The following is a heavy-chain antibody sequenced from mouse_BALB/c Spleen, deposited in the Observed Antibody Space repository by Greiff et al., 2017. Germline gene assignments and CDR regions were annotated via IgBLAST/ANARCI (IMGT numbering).Heavy chain of an antibody. CDR1: GFTFSSYA. CDR2: ISSGGRYT. CDR3: ASLYDGPFAY. D-gene: IGHD2-3*01. V-gene: IGHV5-9-4*01. Sequence: EVKLEESGGGLVKPGGSLKISCAASGFTFSSYAMSWVRQSPEKRLEWVAEISSGGRYTYYPDTVTGRFTISRDNAKNTLYLEMSSLRSEDTAMYYCASLYDGPFAYWGQGTLVTVSA. J-gene: IGHJ3*01.